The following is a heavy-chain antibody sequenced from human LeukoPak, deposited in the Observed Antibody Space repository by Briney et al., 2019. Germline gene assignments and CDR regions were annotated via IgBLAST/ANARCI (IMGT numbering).Heavy chain of an antibody. CDR2: ISSSSSYI. CDR1: GFTFSSYS. CDR3: AREDRGWYGFDY. J-gene: IGHJ4*02. V-gene: IGHV3-21*01. Sequence: GGSLRLSCADSGFTFSSYSMNWVRQAPGKGLEWVSSISSSSSYIYYADSVKGRFTISRDNAKNSLYLQMNSLRAEDTAVYYCAREDRGWYGFDYWGQGTLVTVSS. D-gene: IGHD6-19*01.